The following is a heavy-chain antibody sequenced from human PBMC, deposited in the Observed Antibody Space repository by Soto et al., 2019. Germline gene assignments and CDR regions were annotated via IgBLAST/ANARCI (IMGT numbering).Heavy chain of an antibody. D-gene: IGHD3-9*01. V-gene: IGHV3-48*01. J-gene: IGHJ3*02. CDR3: ARDRVADFDWGDAFDI. CDR2: ISSSSSTI. Sequence: GGSLRLSCAASGFTFSSYSMNWVRQAPGKGLEWVSYISSSSSTIYYADSVKGRFTISRDNAKNSLYLQMNSLRAEDTAVYYCARDRVADFDWGDAFDIWGQGTMVTVSS. CDR1: GFTFSSYS.